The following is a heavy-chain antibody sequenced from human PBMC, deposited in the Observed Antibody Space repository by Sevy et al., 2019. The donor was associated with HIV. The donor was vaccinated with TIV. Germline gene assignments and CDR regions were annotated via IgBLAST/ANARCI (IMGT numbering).Heavy chain of an antibody. J-gene: IGHJ4*02. V-gene: IGHV4-34*01. CDR2: INHSGST. Sequence: SETLSLTCAVYGGSFSGYYWSWIRQPPGKGLEWIGEINHSGSTNYNPSLKSRVTISVDTSKNQFSLKLSSVTAADTAVYYCARERDGYKYVGSYYFDYWGQGTLVTVSS. CDR3: ARERDGYKYVGSYYFDY. D-gene: IGHD5-12*01. CDR1: GGSFSGYY.